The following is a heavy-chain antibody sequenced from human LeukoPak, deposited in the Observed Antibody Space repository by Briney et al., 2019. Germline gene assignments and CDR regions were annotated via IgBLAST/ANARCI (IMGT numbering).Heavy chain of an antibody. V-gene: IGHV3-21*01. D-gene: IGHD3-9*01. J-gene: IGHJ4*02. CDR2: ISSSSSYI. Sequence: PGGSLRLSCAASGFTFSSYSMNWVRQAPGKGLEWVSSISSSSSYIYYADSVKGRFTNSRDNAKNSLYLQMNSLRAEDTAVYYCARTKRAGYPHFDYWGQGTLVTVSS. CDR1: GFTFSSYS. CDR3: ARTKRAGYPHFDY.